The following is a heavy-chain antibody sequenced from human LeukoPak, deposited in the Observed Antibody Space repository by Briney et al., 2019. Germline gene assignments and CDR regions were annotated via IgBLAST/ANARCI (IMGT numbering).Heavy chain of an antibody. D-gene: IGHD2-15*01. CDR1: GGSFSGYY. CDR2: INHSGST. Sequence: SETLSLTCAVYGGSFSGYYWSWIRQPPGKGLEWIGEINHSGSTNYNPSIKSRVTISVDTSKNQFSLKLSSVTAADTAVYYCASRPAVGYDYWGQGTLVTVSS. J-gene: IGHJ4*02. CDR3: ASRPAVGYDY. V-gene: IGHV4-34*01.